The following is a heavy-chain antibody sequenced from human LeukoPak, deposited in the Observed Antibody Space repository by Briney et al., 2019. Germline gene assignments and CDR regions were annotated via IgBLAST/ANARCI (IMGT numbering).Heavy chain of an antibody. CDR3: ARGSGYSYAFTGRERTKSRLDY. J-gene: IGHJ4*02. CDR1: GFTFSSYG. Sequence: GGSLRLSCAASGFTFSSYGIHWVRQAPGKGLEGVAVISYDGTNKYYADSVKGRFTISRDNSKNTLYLQMNSLRADDTAVYYCARGSGYSYAFTGRERTKSRLDYWGQGTLVTVSS. CDR2: ISYDGTNK. V-gene: IGHV3-30*03. D-gene: IGHD5-18*01.